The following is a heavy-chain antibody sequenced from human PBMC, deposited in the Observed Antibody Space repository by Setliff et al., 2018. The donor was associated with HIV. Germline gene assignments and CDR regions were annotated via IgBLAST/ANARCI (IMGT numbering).Heavy chain of an antibody. J-gene: IGHJ4*02. CDR3: ARTRGYTYGYIDS. Sequence: KPSETLSLTCTVSGDTTSSSSSYWGWIRQPPGKGLEWIGSIYYSGSTYYNPSLKSRVTISVDTSKNQFPLKLNSVTAADTAVYYCARTRGYTYGYIDSWAQGTLVTVSS. CDR1: GDTTSSSSSY. V-gene: IGHV4-39*01. CDR2: IYYSGST. D-gene: IGHD5-18*01.